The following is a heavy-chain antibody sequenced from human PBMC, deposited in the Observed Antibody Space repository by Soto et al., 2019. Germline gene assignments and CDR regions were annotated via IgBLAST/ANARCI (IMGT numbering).Heavy chain of an antibody. Sequence: QVQLVQSGAEVKKPGASVKVSCKASGYTFTSYGISWVRQAPGQGLEWMGWISAYNGNTNYAQKLQGRVTMTTDTSTSTAYMALRSLRSDATAVYYCARGPLDSTYYYGSGSYYPFDYWGQGTLVTVSS. CDR2: ISAYNGNT. V-gene: IGHV1-18*01. D-gene: IGHD3-10*01. CDR1: GYTFTSYG. CDR3: ARGPLDSTYYYGSGSYYPFDY. J-gene: IGHJ4*02.